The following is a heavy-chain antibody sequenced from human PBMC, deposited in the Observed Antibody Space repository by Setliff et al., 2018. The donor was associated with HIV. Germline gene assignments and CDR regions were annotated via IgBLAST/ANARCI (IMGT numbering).Heavy chain of an antibody. J-gene: IGHJ5*02. CDR2: IIPMFVTA. V-gene: IGHV1-69*13. CDR3: ARAKATRQARPTNCFDP. CDR1: GGNFRFYA. Sequence: EASVKVSCKASGGNFRFYAFSWVRQAPGQGLEWMGGIIPMFVTANYAQKFQDRVTITADESTSTAYMELSSLRFEDTAVYYCARAKATRQARPTNCFDPWGQGTLVTVSS. D-gene: IGHD1-1*01.